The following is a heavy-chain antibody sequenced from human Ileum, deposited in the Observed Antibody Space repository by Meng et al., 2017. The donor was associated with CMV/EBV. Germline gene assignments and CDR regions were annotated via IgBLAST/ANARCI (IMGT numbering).Heavy chain of an antibody. CDR2: VRHDGGNK. V-gene: IGHV3-30*02. J-gene: IGHJ4*02. Sequence: GGSLRLSCEASGFTFSSYGMHWVRQAPGKGLEWVAFVRHDGGNKYYADSVKGRFTISRDNAKLYLQMNSLRAEDTAVYYCARVWEIAARPTDYWGQGTLVTVSS. CDR3: ARVWEIAARPTDY. CDR1: GFTFSSYG. D-gene: IGHD6-6*01.